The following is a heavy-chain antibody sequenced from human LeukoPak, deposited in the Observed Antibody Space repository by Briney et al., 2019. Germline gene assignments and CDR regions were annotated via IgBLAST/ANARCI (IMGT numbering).Heavy chain of an antibody. J-gene: IGHJ4*02. CDR3: ARGNWNGRTLDY. D-gene: IGHD1-1*01. CDR1: GGSISSSSYY. V-gene: IGHV4-39*07. Sequence: SETLSLTCTVSGGSISSSSYYWGWIRQPPGKGLEWIGSIYYSGSTYYNPSLKSRVTISVDTSKNQFSLKLSSVTAADTAVYYCARGNWNGRTLDYWGQGTLVTVSS. CDR2: IYYSGST.